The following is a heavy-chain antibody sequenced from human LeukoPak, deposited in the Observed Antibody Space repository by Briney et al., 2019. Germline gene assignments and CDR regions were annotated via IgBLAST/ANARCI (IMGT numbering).Heavy chain of an antibody. Sequence: SETLSLTCTVSGGSISSSSYYWGWIRQPPGKGLEWIGSIYYSGSTYYNPSLKSRVTISVDTSKNQFSLKLSSVTAADPAVYYCARLPLLFGVVITRDYYYYMDVWGKGTTVTVSS. CDR2: IYYSGST. J-gene: IGHJ6*03. CDR1: GGSISSSSYY. CDR3: ARLPLLFGVVITRDYYYYMDV. D-gene: IGHD3-3*01. V-gene: IGHV4-39*01.